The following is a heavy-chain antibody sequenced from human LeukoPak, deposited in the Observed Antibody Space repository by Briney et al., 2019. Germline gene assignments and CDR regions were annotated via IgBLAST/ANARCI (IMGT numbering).Heavy chain of an antibody. CDR3: AREGPGATINYYYGMDV. CDR1: GGSISSSSYY. CDR2: IYYSGST. V-gene: IGHV4-39*07. D-gene: IGHD1-26*01. J-gene: IGHJ6*02. Sequence: PSETLSLTCTVSGGSISSSSYYWGWIRQPPGKGLEWIGSIYYSGSTYYNPSLKSRVTISVDKSKNQFSLKLSSVTAADTAVYYCAREGPGATINYYYGMDVWGQGTTVTVSS.